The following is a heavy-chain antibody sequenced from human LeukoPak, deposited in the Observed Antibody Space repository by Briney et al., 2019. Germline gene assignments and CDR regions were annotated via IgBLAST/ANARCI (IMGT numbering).Heavy chain of an antibody. CDR3: ARAGDLDYYDSSGYYVDY. CDR2: ISPYNGNT. D-gene: IGHD3-22*01. Sequence: ASVKVSCKASGYTFTSYGISWVRQAPGQGLEWMGWISPYNGNTNYAQKLQGRVTMTTDTSTSTAYMELRSLRSDDTAVYYCARAGDLDYYDSSGYYVDYWGQGTLVTVSS. V-gene: IGHV1-18*01. J-gene: IGHJ4*02. CDR1: GYTFTSYG.